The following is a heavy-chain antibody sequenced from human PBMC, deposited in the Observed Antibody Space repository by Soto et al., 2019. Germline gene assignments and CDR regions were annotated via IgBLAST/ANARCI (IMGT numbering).Heavy chain of an antibody. CDR3: ARGIVVVPAAPNWFDP. Sequence: PSETLSLTCTVSGGSISSGDYYWSWIRQPPGKGLEWIGYIYYSGSTYYNPSLKSRVTISVDTSKNQFSLKLSSVTAADTAVYYCARGIVVVPAAPNWFDPWGQGTLVTV. V-gene: IGHV4-30-4*01. J-gene: IGHJ5*02. D-gene: IGHD2-2*01. CDR2: IYYSGST. CDR1: GGSISSGDYY.